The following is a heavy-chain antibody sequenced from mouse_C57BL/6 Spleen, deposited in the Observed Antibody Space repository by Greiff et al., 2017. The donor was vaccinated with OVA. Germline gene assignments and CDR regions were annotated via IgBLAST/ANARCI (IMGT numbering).Heavy chain of an antibody. CDR3: ARHLGGSSRNYYAMDY. D-gene: IGHD1-1*01. J-gene: IGHJ4*01. Sequence: EVQVVESGGGLVKPGGSLKLSCAASGFTFSSYAMSWVRQTPEKRLEWVATISDGGSYTYYPDNVKGRFTISRDNAKNNLYLQMSHLKSEDTAMYYCARHLGGSSRNYYAMDYWGQGTSVTVSS. CDR1: GFTFSSYA. CDR2: ISDGGSYT. V-gene: IGHV5-4*01.